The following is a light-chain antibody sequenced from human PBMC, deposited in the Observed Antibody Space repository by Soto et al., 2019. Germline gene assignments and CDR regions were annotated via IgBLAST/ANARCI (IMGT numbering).Light chain of an antibody. CDR2: DAS. V-gene: IGKV3-11*01. CDR1: QSVNIF. Sequence: EIVLTQSPATLYLSPGDRATLSCRTSQSVNIFLAWYQQKPGLAPRLLIFDASTRAIGIPARFSGSGSGTDFTLTISSLEPEDFAVYYCQQRTNWPLTFGGGTKVEIK. CDR3: QQRTNWPLT. J-gene: IGKJ4*01.